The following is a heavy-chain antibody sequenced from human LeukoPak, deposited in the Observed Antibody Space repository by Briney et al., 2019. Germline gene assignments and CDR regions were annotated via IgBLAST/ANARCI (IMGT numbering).Heavy chain of an antibody. Sequence: SETLSLTCTVSGGSLNSSGYYWGWLRQPPGKGLEWIGSIYYSGSTYYNPSLKSRVTISVDTSKNQFSLKLSSVTAADTAVYYCARVMDTAMGYWGQGTLVTVSS. V-gene: IGHV4-39*07. J-gene: IGHJ4*02. CDR2: IYYSGST. CDR3: ARVMDTAMGY. D-gene: IGHD5-18*01. CDR1: GGSLNSSGYY.